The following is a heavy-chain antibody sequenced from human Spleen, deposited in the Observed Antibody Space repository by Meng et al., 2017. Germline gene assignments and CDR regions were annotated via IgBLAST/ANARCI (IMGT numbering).Heavy chain of an antibody. CDR2: IHPSGHP. D-gene: IGHD6-19*01. Sequence: QVQLVQSGAEVKKPGAPVKVSCKASGYTYTDYQTDWVRQAPGQGLEWMGWIHPSGHPTYAQKFQGRVTMTIDTSTTTASMELRSLRSDDSALYYCVKHSSDWSLDSWGQGTLVTVSS. J-gene: IGHJ4*02. CDR1: GYTYTDYQ. CDR3: VKHSSDWSLDS. V-gene: IGHV1-18*01.